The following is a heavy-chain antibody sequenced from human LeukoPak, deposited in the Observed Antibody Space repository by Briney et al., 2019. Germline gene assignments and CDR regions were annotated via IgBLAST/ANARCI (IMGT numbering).Heavy chain of an antibody. V-gene: IGHV3-15*04. CDR3: AKVITYDSSGYYRHPDY. CDR1: GFTFSNAW. D-gene: IGHD3-22*01. J-gene: IGHJ4*02. CDR2: IGSKTNGGTT. Sequence: GGSLRLSCAASGFTFSNAWMSWVRQAPGKGLEWVGRIGSKTNGGTTVYAAPVQGRFTISRDNSKNTLYLQMNSLRAEDTAVYYCAKVITYDSSGYYRHPDYWGQGTLVTVSS.